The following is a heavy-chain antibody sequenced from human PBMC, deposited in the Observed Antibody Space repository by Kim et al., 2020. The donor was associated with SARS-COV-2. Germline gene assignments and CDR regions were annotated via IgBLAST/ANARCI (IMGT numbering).Heavy chain of an antibody. D-gene: IGHD3-22*01. CDR3: ATDHSLSYYDSS. J-gene: IGHJ4*02. Sequence: IYAQKFQGRVTMTEDTTSDTAYMELSSLRSEDTAVYYCATDHSLSYYDSSWGQGTLVTVSS. V-gene: IGHV1-24*01.